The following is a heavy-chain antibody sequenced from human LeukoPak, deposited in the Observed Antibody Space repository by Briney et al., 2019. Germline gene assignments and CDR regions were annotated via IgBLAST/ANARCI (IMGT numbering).Heavy chain of an antibody. CDR2: IIPILGIA. CDR3: ASVWPNPHDDGSGSYYYYYGIDV. D-gene: IGHD3-10*01. CDR1: GGTFSSYA. J-gene: IGHJ6*02. Sequence: ASVKVSCKASGGTFSSYAISWVRQAPGQGLEWMGRIIPILGIANYAQKFQGRVTITADKSTSTAYMELSSLRSEDTAVYYCASVWPNPHDDGSGSYYYYYGIDVWGQGTTVTVSS. V-gene: IGHV1-69*04.